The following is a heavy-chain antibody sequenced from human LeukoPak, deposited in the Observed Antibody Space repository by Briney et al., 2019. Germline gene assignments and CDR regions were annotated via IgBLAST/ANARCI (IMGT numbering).Heavy chain of an antibody. V-gene: IGHV3-21*01. D-gene: IGHD3-22*01. J-gene: IGHJ4*02. CDR2: ISSSSSYI. CDR3: ARGTDYYDSSGYYYFVQSWDYFDY. CDR1: GFTFSSYS. Sequence: TGGSLRLSCAASGFTFSSYSMNWVRQAPGKGLEWVSSISSSSSYIYYADSVKGRFTISRDNAKNSLYLQMNSLRAEDTAVYYCARGTDYYDSSGYYYFVQSWDYFDYWGQGTLVTVSS.